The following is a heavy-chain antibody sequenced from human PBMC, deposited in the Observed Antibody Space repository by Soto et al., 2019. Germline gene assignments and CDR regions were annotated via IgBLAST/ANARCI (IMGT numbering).Heavy chain of an antibody. Sequence: QVQLVQSGAEEKKPGASVKVSCKASGYTFTSYAMHWVRQAPGQRLEWMGWINAGNGNTKYSQKFQGRVTITRDTSASTAYMELSSLRSEDTAVYYCARAHCTNGVCYTWNFDLWGRGTLVTVSS. J-gene: IGHJ2*01. V-gene: IGHV1-3*05. CDR1: GYTFTSYA. D-gene: IGHD2-8*01. CDR2: INAGNGNT. CDR3: ARAHCTNGVCYTWNFDL.